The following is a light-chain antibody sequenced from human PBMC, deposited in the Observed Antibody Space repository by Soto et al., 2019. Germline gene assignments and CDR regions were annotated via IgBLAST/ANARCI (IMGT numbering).Light chain of an antibody. CDR1: QRIVGTY. J-gene: IGKJ1*01. CDR3: QLGG. Sequence: EIVLTQSPGTLSSSPGETATLSCRASQRIVGTYLAWYQQKPGQAPRLLIYGSSNRATGIPDRFSGGGSGTDFTLTISRLEPEDFAVYYCQLGGFGQGTKVEI. V-gene: IGKV3-20*01. CDR2: GSS.